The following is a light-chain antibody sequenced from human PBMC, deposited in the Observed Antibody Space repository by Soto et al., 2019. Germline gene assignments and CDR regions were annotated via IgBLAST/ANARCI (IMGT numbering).Light chain of an antibody. CDR3: SSYASSSTYV. CDR1: SSDVGGYNH. CDR2: DVS. V-gene: IGLV2-14*03. Sequence: QSALTQPASVSGSPGQSITISCTGTSSDVGGYNHVSWYQQHPGKAPKLMIYDVSNRPSGVSNRFFGSKSGNTASLTISGLHAEDEADYYCSSYASSSTYVFGTGTKVTVL. J-gene: IGLJ1*01.